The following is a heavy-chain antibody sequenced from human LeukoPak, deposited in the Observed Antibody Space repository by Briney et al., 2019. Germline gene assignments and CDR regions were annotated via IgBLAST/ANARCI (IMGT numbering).Heavy chain of an antibody. CDR3: VKDPLAGYFDY. J-gene: IGHJ4*02. Sequence: GGSLRLSCSASGFTFSSSAMHWVRQAPGEGLEYVSAISSNGGSTYYADSVKGRFTISRDNSKNTPYLQMSSLRAEDTAVYYCVKDPLAGYFDYWGQGTLVTVSS. V-gene: IGHV3-64D*06. CDR1: GFTFSSSA. CDR2: ISSNGGST. D-gene: IGHD6-19*01.